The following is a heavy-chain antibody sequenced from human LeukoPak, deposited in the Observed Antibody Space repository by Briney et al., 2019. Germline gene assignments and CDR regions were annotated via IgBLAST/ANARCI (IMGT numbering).Heavy chain of an antibody. J-gene: IGHJ3*02. Sequence: SETLSLTCTVSGGSISSYYWSWIRQPPGKGLEWIGYIYYSGSTNYNPSLKSRVTISVDTSKNQFSLKLSSVTAADTAVYYCARVRGPLWFGEGGAFDIWGQGTMVTVSS. CDR2: IYYSGST. D-gene: IGHD3-10*01. V-gene: IGHV4-59*01. CDR3: ARVRGPLWFGEGGAFDI. CDR1: GGSISSYY.